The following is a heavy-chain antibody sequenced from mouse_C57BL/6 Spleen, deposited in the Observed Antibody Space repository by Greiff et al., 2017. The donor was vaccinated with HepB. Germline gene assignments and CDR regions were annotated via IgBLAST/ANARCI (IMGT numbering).Heavy chain of an antibody. V-gene: IGHV1-42*01. D-gene: IGHD1-1*01. CDR2: INPSTGGT. CDR3: ASSSSVFAY. J-gene: IGHJ3*01. Sequence: VQLKHSGPELVKPGASVKISCKASGYSFTGYYMNWVKQSPEKSLEWIGEINPSTGGTTYNQKFKAKATLTVDKSSSTAYMQLKSLTSEDSAVYYCASSSSVFAYWGQGTLVTVSA. CDR1: GYSFTGYY.